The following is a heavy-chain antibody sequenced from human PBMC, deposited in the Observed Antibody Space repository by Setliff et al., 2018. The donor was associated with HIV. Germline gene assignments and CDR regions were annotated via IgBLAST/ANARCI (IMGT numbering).Heavy chain of an antibody. V-gene: IGHV3-23*01. CDR2: ISGSGGST. J-gene: IGHJ6*02. CDR3: ANGIAVAGRPVAGRLYYYGMDV. D-gene: IGHD6-19*01. Sequence: GSLRLSCAASGFTFSSYAMSWVRQAPGKGLEWVSAISGSGGSTYYADSVKGRFTISRDNSKNTLYLQMNSLRAEDTAVYYCANGIAVAGRPVAGRLYYYGMDVWGQGTTVTVSS. CDR1: GFTFSSYA.